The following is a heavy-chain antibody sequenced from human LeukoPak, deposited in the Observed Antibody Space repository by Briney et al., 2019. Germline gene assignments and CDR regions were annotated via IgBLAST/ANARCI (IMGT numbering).Heavy chain of an antibody. J-gene: IGHJ4*02. D-gene: IGHD4-23*01. CDR2: IGTAGDT. V-gene: IGHV3-13*04. CDR3: ARGGSDYGGNLYYFDY. CDR1: GFTFSSYD. Sequence: GGSLRLSCAASGFTFSSYDMHWVRQAAGKGLEWVSAIGTAGDTYYPGSVKGRFTISRENAKNSLYLQMNSLRAGDTAVYYCARGGSDYGGNLYYFDYWGQGTLVTVSS.